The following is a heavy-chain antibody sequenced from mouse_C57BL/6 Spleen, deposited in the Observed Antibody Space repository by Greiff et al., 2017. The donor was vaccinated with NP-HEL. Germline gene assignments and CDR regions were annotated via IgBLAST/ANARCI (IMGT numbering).Heavy chain of an antibody. J-gene: IGHJ2*01. D-gene: IGHD2-4*01. CDR2: INPNYGTT. V-gene: IGHV1-39*01. CDR1: GYSFTDYN. CDR3: AIGGTMRYYFDC. Sequence: EVNLVESGPELVKPGASVKISCKASGYSFTDYNMNWVKQSNGKSLEWIGVINPNYGTTSYNQKFKGKATLTVDQSSSTAYMQLNSLTSEDSTVYYSAIGGTMRYYFDCWGQGTTLTVSS.